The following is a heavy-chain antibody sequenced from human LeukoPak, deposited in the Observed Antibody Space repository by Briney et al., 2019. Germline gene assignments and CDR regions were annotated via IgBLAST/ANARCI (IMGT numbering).Heavy chain of an antibody. CDR1: GGSISSDY. V-gene: IGHV4-59*12. Sequence: SETLSLTCTVSGGSISSDYWSWIRQPPGRGLEWIGYIYYSGSTNYNPSLKSRVTISVDTSKNQFSLKLSSVTAADTAVYYCARETAMAIVANWGQGTLVTVSS. J-gene: IGHJ4*02. CDR2: IYYSGST. CDR3: ARETAMAIVAN. D-gene: IGHD5-18*01.